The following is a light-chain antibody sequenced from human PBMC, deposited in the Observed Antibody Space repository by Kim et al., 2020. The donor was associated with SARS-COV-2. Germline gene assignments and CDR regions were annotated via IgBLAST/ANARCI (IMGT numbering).Light chain of an antibody. J-gene: IGLJ3*02. V-gene: IGLV7-43*01. Sequence: PGGTVPLTCASSTGAVTNDYYPNWFQQRPRQPPRALIYSTNNKHSWTPARFSGSLLGGKAALTLSGVQPEDEADYYCLLNSGGVWVFGGGTQLTVL. CDR3: LLNSGGVWV. CDR1: TGAVTNDYY. CDR2: STN.